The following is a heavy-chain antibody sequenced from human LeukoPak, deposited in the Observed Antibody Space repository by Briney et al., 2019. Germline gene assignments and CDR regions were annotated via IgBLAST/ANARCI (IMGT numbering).Heavy chain of an antibody. Sequence: SETLSLTCTVSGGSISSYYWSWIRQPPGKGLEWVGYIYYSGSTNYNPSLKSRVTISVDTSKNQFSLKLSSVTAADTAVYYCAKDSLNGYVWGSYRHYYFDYWGQGTLVTVSS. CDR1: GGSISSYY. CDR3: AKDSLNGYVWGSYRHYYFDY. V-gene: IGHV4-59*12. D-gene: IGHD3-16*02. J-gene: IGHJ4*02. CDR2: IYYSGST.